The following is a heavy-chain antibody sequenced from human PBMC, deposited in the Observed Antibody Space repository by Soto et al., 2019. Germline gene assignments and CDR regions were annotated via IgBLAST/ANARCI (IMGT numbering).Heavy chain of an antibody. CDR1: GYSFSTYL. J-gene: IGHJ4*02. V-gene: IGHV5-51*01. Sequence: GESLQIAFTGSGYSFSTYLIAWVRQMPGKGLEWMGIIYPGDSDTRYSPSFQGQVTISADTSTKTDYLQWSSLKDSDTARYYCRRLHQFLLFGDLTSRDYYFNYLGPGTLVTVSS. D-gene: IGHD3-10*01. CDR3: RRLHQFLLFGDLTSRDYYFNY. CDR2: IYPGDSDT.